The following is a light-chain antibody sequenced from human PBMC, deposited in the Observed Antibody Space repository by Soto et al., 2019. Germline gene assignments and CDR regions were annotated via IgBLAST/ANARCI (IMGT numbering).Light chain of an antibody. J-gene: IGLJ3*02. CDR2: EVS. Sequence: QSALTQPASVSGSPGQSITISCTGTSRDVGGYNYVSWHQQHPGKAPKVIITEVSNRPSGVSNRFSGSKSGNTASLTISGLQAEDEGDYFCSSYTTSGTPVFGGGTKLTVL. V-gene: IGLV2-14*01. CDR3: SSYTTSGTPV. CDR1: SRDVGGYNY.